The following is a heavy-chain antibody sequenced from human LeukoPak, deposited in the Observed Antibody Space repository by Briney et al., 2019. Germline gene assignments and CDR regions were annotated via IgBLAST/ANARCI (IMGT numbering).Heavy chain of an antibody. D-gene: IGHD6-13*01. CDR1: ADSISNYH. Sequence: PSETLSLTCTVSADSISNYHWSWIRQPAGEGLEWIGRIYTDGNTIYNPSLKSRGTISFDKSENQCSLKLSSVTAADTAVYYCARDRGDEGITWYYFDYWGQGTLVTVSS. V-gene: IGHV4-4*07. CDR2: IYTDGNT. CDR3: ARDRGDEGITWYYFDY. J-gene: IGHJ4*02.